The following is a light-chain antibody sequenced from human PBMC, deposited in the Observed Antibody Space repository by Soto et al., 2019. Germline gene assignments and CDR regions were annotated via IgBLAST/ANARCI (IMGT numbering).Light chain of an antibody. V-gene: IGKV3-11*01. CDR3: HQRRDWPLMS. CDR1: HMVTDY. Sequence: DIGLTQSPATLSASPGERATLSCRASHMVTDYVAWYQQKPGQSPRLLIYDDSNRASGVPARFSGSGSGTDFTLTFSNLEPVDFAVYYSHQRRDWPLMSFGEGTGLDIK. CDR2: DDS. J-gene: IGKJ5*01.